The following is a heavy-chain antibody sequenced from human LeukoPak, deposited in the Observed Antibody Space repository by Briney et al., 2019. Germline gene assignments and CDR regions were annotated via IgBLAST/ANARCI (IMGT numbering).Heavy chain of an antibody. D-gene: IGHD6-19*01. J-gene: IGHJ4*02. CDR1: GSTFDKAW. CDR2: IKSKIHGGTI. Sequence: GGPLGLSCAALGSTFDKAWMTWFRQAPGKGREWVGRIKSKIHGGTIDYAAPVKGRFTISRDDSENTVYLQMSSLRTEDTAMYYCTTSPVPGIDYWGQGIQVTVSS. CDR3: TTSPVPGIDY. V-gene: IGHV3-15*01.